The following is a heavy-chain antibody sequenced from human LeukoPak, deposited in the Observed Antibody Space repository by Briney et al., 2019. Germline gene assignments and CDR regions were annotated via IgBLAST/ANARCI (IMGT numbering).Heavy chain of an antibody. Sequence: ASVKVSCKASGYTFTSYYMHWVRQAPGQGLEWMGWMNPNSGNTGYAQKFQGRVTITRNTSISTAYMELSSLRSEDTAVYYCARGHSIYYYYYYMDVWGKGTTVTVSS. CDR3: ARGHSIYYYYYYMDV. CDR2: MNPNSGNT. CDR1: GYTFTSYY. V-gene: IGHV1-8*03. J-gene: IGHJ6*03.